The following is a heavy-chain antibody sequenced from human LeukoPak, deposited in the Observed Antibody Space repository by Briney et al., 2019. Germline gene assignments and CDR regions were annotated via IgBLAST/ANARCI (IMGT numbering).Heavy chain of an antibody. J-gene: IGHJ4*02. CDR2: IIPIFGTA. CDR3: ASGIRGFHLGYYFDY. D-gene: IGHD1-14*01. V-gene: IGHV1-69*13. CDR1: GGTFSSYA. Sequence: ASVKVSCKASGGTFSSYAISWVRQAPGQGLEWMGGIIPIFGTANYAQKFQGRVTTTADESTSTAYMELSSLRSEDTAVYYCASGIRGFHLGYYFDYWGQGTLVTVSS.